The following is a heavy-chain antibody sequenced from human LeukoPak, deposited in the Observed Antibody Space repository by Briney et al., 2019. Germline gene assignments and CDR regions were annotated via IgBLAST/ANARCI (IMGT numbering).Heavy chain of an antibody. CDR2: IYYSGST. CDR1: GGSISSGGYY. Sequence: TLSLTCTVSGGSISSGGYYWSWIRQHPGKGLEWIGYIYYSGSTYYNPSLKSRVTISVDTSKNQFSLKLSSVTAADTAVYYCARVGSSRPLDVWGQGTTVTVSS. CDR3: ARVGSSRPLDV. V-gene: IGHV4-31*03. D-gene: IGHD6-13*01. J-gene: IGHJ6*02.